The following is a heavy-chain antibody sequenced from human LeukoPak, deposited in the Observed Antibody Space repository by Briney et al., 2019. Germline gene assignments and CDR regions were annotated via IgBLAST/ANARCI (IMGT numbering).Heavy chain of an antibody. CDR1: GGSISSGSYY. D-gene: IGHD4-17*01. CDR2: IYTSGST. Sequence: SQTLSLTCTVSGGSISSGSYYWSWIRQPAGKGLEWIGRIYTSGSTNYNPSLKSRVTISVDTSKNQFSLKLSSVTAADTAVYYCARGGGGDYEEYFQRWGQGTLVTVSS. V-gene: IGHV4-61*02. CDR3: ARGGGGDYEEYFQR. J-gene: IGHJ1*01.